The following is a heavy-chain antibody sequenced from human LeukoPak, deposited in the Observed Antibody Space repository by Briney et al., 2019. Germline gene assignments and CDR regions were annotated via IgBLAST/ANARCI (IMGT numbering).Heavy chain of an antibody. J-gene: IGHJ4*02. CDR1: GFTFSSYG. V-gene: IGHV3-33*06. Sequence: PGGSLRLSCAASGFTFSSYGMHWVRQAPGKGLEWVAVIWYDGSNKYYADSVKGRFTISRDNSKNTLYLQKNSLRAEDTAVYYCAKDLSKQWLATYYFDYWGQGTLVTVSS. D-gene: IGHD6-19*01. CDR2: IWYDGSNK. CDR3: AKDLSKQWLATYYFDY.